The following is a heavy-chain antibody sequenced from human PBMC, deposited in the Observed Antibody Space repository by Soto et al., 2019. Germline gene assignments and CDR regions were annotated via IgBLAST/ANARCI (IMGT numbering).Heavy chain of an antibody. CDR2: ISAYNGNT. J-gene: IGHJ6*02. Sequence: GASVKVSCKASGYTFTSYGISWVRQAPGQGLEWMGWISAYNGNTNYAQKLQGRVTMTTDTSTSTAYMELRSLRSDDTAVYYCARELGVVWGYYYYYGMGVWGQGTTVTVSS. CDR1: GYTFTSYG. V-gene: IGHV1-18*04. D-gene: IGHD3-16*01. CDR3: ARELGVVWGYYYYYGMGV.